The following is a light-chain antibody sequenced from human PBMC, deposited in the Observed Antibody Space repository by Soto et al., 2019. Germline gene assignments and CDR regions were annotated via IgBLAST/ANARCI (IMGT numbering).Light chain of an antibody. V-gene: IGLV1-44*01. CDR1: TSNIGSNT. J-gene: IGLJ1*01. Sequence: QSALTQLPSASATLGQRVTIACSGSTSNIGSNTVNWYQQLPGTAPKLVIYSNNQRPSGVPDRFSGSRSDTSASLAISGLQSEDEADYYCAAWDDSLNAYVFGTGTKVTVL. CDR3: AAWDDSLNAYV. CDR2: SNN.